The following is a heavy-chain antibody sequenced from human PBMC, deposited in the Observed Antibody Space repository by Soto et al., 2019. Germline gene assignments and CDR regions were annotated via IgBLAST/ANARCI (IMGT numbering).Heavy chain of an antibody. Sequence: PSETLSLTCTFSGGSISGYYWRWIRQPPVRGLEWIGYIYYSGSTNYNRSLRTRVTISVDGSRNQFSLKVSTGTAADTAVYYCAPSIDSSGCYIDHYDYWGQGTLVTASS. CDR1: GGSISGYY. CDR2: IYYSGST. CDR3: APSIDSSGCYIDHYDY. J-gene: IGHJ4*02. D-gene: IGHD3-22*01. V-gene: IGHV4-59*01.